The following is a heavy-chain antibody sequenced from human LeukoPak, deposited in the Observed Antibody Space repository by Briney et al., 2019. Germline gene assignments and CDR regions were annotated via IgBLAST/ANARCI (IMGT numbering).Heavy chain of an antibody. CDR2: IRYDGSPQ. CDR3: AKDYASSIWAYYFDH. D-gene: IGHD6-13*01. Sequence: PGGSLRLSCAASGFTFSNYGMNWVRQAPGKGREWVAFIRYDGSPQSYAASVKVRVPVSRDNCKNTVYMKINRLRGEDTAVYYCAKDYASSIWAYYFDHWGQGTLVTVSS. CDR1: GFTFSNYG. J-gene: IGHJ4*02. V-gene: IGHV3-30*02.